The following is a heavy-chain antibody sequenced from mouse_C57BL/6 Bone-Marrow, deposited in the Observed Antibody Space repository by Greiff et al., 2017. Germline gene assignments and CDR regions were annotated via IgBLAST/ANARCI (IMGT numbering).Heavy chain of an antibody. CDR1: GFTFSSYA. D-gene: IGHD1-1*01. Sequence: EVQLMESGEGLVKPGGSLKLSCAASGFTFSSYAMSWVRQTPEQRLEWVAYISSGGDYIYYADTVKGRFTISRDNASNTLYLQISSLKSEDTYMYYGTRGHYGSYWYFDVWGTGTTVTVSS. J-gene: IGHJ1*03. CDR3: TRGHYGSYWYFDV. V-gene: IGHV5-9-1*02. CDR2: ISSGGDYI.